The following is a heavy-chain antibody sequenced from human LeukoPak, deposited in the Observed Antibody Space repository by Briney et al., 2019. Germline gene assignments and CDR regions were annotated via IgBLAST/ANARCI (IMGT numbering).Heavy chain of an antibody. CDR2: IYYSGST. CDR1: GGSISNFY. CDR3: ARGRFDYYDTSGYYQPSEYYYYYYYMDV. D-gene: IGHD3-22*01. Sequence: SETLSLTCTVSGGSISNFYWNWIRQPPGKGLEWIGYIYYSGSTNYSPSLKSRVTISIDTSKNQFSLKLSSVTAADTAVYYCARGRFDYYDTSGYYQPSEYYYYYYYMDVWGKGTTVTISS. V-gene: IGHV4-59*01. J-gene: IGHJ6*03.